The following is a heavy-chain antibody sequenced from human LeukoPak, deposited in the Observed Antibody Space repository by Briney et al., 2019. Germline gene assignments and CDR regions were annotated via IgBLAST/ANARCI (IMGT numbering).Heavy chain of an antibody. Sequence: PSETLSLTCAVYGGSFSGYYWSWIRQPPGKGLEWIGEINHSGSTNDNPSLKSRVAISVDTSKNQFSLKLSSVTAADTAVYYCARSRIQLWQYDYWGQGTLVTVSS. J-gene: IGHJ4*02. D-gene: IGHD5-18*01. CDR3: ARSRIQLWQYDY. V-gene: IGHV4-34*01. CDR2: INHSGST. CDR1: GGSFSGYY.